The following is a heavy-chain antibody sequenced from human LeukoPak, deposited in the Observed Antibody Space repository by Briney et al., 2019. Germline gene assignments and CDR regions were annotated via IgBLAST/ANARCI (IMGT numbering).Heavy chain of an antibody. D-gene: IGHD3-22*01. CDR3: ARRDDSSGYHKIFDY. Sequence: SETLSLTCTVSGGSISSSSYYTGCIRQPPGKGLGWSGSIYYIGSTYYKPSPKRRVTLSIETSKNKFYLKLSSLTAADTAVYYCARRDDSSGYHKIFDYWGPGTLVTVSS. CDR2: IYYIGST. V-gene: IGHV4-39*01. J-gene: IGHJ4*02. CDR1: GGSISSSSYY.